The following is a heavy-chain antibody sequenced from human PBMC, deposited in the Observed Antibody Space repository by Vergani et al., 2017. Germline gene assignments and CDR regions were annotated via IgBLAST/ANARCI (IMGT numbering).Heavy chain of an antibody. CDR2: IHYSENT. V-gene: IGHV4-59*11. Sequence: QVQLQESGPGLVKSSETLSLTCSVSFDSIRNLYCNWIRQPPGKGLEWIGTIHYSENTNYNPSLKTRFTISVGTSKNQFSLTLTSVTAADTAVYYCASDTHSGQRADRWGQGILVTVTS. CDR3: ASDTHSGQRADR. J-gene: IGHJ5*02. D-gene: IGHD6-19*01. CDR1: FDSIRNLY.